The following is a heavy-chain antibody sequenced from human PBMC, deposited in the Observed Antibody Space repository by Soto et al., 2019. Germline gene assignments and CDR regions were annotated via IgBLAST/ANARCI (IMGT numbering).Heavy chain of an antibody. V-gene: IGHV3-30-3*01. CDR2: ISYDGSNK. CDR1: GFTISSYA. J-gene: IGHJ4*02. CDR3: ARDSTRYSSSWYEFDY. D-gene: IGHD6-13*01. Sequence: GGSLRLSCAASGFTISSYAMHWVRQAPGKGLERVAVISYDGSNKYYADSVKGRFTISRDNSKNTLYLQMNSLRAEDTAVYYCARDSTRYSSSWYEFDYWGQGTLVTVSS.